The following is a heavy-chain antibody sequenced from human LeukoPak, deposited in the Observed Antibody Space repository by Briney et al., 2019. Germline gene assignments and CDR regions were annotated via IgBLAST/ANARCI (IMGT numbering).Heavy chain of an antibody. V-gene: IGHV1-58*01. D-gene: IGHD3-22*01. CDR2: IVVGSGNA. Sequence: ASVKVSCKASGFTFTSSAVQWVRQARGQRLEWIGWIVVGSGNANYAQKFQERVTITRDMSTSTAYMELSSLRSEDTAVYCCAADQVYDSSGYYWFDYWGQGTLVTVSS. CDR3: AADQVYDSSGYYWFDY. CDR1: GFTFTSSA. J-gene: IGHJ4*02.